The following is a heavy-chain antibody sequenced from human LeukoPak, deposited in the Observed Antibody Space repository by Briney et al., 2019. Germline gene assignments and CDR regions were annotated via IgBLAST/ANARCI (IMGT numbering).Heavy chain of an antibody. CDR1: GFTVSSNY. Sequence: GGSLRLSCAASGFTVSSNYMNWVRQAPGKGLEWLSVIYSGGSTYYADSVKGRFTISRDNAKNSLYLQMNSLRAEDTAVYYCARDQGASPYYDFWSGYYSANNDAFDIWGQGTMVTVSS. D-gene: IGHD3-3*01. CDR2: IYSGGST. CDR3: ARDQGASPYYDFWSGYYSANNDAFDI. V-gene: IGHV3-53*01. J-gene: IGHJ3*02.